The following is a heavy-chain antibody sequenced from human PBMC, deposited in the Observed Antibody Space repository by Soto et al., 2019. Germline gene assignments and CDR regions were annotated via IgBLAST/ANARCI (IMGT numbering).Heavy chain of an antibody. J-gene: IGHJ6*02. CDR3: AMYYDSSGYYLAHYYYYGMDV. CDR2: ISAYNGNT. V-gene: IGHV1-18*01. Sequence: GASVKVSCKASGYTFTSYGISWVRQAPGQGLEWMGWISAYNGNTNYAQKLQGRVTMTTDTSTSTAYMELSSLRSEDTAVYYCAMYYDSSGYYLAHYYYYGMDVWGQGTTVTVSS. D-gene: IGHD3-22*01. CDR1: GYTFTSYG.